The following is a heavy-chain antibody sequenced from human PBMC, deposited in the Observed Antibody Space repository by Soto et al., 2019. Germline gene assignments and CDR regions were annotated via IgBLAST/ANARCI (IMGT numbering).Heavy chain of an antibody. J-gene: IGHJ4*02. Sequence: PGGSLRLSCAASGFTFSSYSMNWVRQAPGKGLEWVSYISSSSSTIYYADSVKGRFTISRDNAKNSLYLQMNSLRDEDTAVYYCARDPRRYCTNGVCYTPGFDYWGQGTLVTVSS. D-gene: IGHD2-8*01. CDR3: ARDPRRYCTNGVCYTPGFDY. V-gene: IGHV3-48*02. CDR2: ISSSSSTI. CDR1: GFTFSSYS.